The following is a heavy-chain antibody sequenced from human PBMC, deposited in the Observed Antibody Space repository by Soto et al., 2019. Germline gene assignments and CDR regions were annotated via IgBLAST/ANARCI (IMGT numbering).Heavy chain of an antibody. D-gene: IGHD3-22*01. Sequence: QVQLVQSGAEVKKPGSSVKVSCKASGGTFSSYAISWVRQAPGQGLEWMGGIIPIFGTANYAQKFQGRVTITADEYTSTAYMELSSLRSEDTAVYYCARDGYYYDSSGYYYYFDYWGQGTLVTVSS. CDR3: ARDGYYYDSSGYYYYFDY. CDR1: GGTFSSYA. CDR2: IIPIFGTA. V-gene: IGHV1-69*12. J-gene: IGHJ4*02.